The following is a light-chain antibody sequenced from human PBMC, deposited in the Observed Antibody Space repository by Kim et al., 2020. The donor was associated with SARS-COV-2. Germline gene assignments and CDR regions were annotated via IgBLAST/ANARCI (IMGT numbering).Light chain of an antibody. CDR3: YSRDSSGNHVV. CDR1: SLTCDY. J-gene: IGLJ3*02. Sequence: ALRQTVTITFQGDSLTCDYASGYQQKQGRAPVLVIYGKNNRPSGIPDRFSCSSSGNTASLTVTVAQAEDTADSYCYSRDSSGNHVVFGGGTKLTVL. CDR2: GKN. V-gene: IGLV3-19*01.